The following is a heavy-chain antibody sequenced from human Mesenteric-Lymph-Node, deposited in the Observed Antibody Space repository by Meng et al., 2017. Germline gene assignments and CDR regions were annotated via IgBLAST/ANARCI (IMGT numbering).Heavy chain of an antibody. CDR1: GFTFSSYA. CDR3: ARGRYCSDRRCYSDY. J-gene: IGHJ4*03. Sequence: GESLKISCAASGFTFSSYAMSWVRQAPGKGLEWVSLISWDGGSTYYADSVKGRFTISRDNSKNSLYLQMNSLRAEDTALYDCARGRYCSDRRCYSDYWGQGTLVTVSS. CDR2: ISWDGGST. D-gene: IGHD2-15*01. V-gene: IGHV3-43D*03.